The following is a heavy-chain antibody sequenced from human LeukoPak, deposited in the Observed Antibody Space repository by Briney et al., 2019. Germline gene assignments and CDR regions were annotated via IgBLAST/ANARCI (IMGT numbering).Heavy chain of an antibody. D-gene: IGHD3-3*01. CDR3: AREGNIIRFLND. Sequence: SETLSLTCTVSGGSISGYYWSWIRQPAGKGLGWIGRIYTSGSTNYNPSLKSRVTMSVDTSKNQFSLKLTSVTAADTAAYYCAREGNIIRFLNDWGQGTLVTVSS. V-gene: IGHV4-4*07. CDR2: IYTSGST. CDR1: GGSISGYY. J-gene: IGHJ4*02.